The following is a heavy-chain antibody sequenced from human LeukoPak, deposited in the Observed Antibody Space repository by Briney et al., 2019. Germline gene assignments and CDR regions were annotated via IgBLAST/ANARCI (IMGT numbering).Heavy chain of an antibody. CDR3: AKVGYPDY. Sequence: GGSLRLSCAASGSTFTFYAMSWVRQAPGKGLEWVSVISGSGGSTYYADSVKGRFTISRDNSKNTLYLQMNSLRAEDTAVYYCAKVGYPDYWGQGTLVTVSS. CDR1: GSTFTFYA. CDR2: ISGSGGST. V-gene: IGHV3-23*01. J-gene: IGHJ4*02. D-gene: IGHD5-18*01.